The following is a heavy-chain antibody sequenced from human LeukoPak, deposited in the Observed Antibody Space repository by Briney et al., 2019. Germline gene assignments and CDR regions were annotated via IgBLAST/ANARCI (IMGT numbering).Heavy chain of an antibody. D-gene: IGHD3-22*01. CDR3: AKVPYDSGGFDY. J-gene: IGHJ4*02. V-gene: IGHV3-23*01. CDR2: ISGSGGST. Sequence: GSLRLSCTASGFTFSSYAMSWVRQAPGKGLEWVSAISGSGGSTYYADSVKGRFTISRDNSKNTLYLQMNSLGAEDTAVYYCAKVPYDSGGFDYWGQGTLVTVSS. CDR1: GFTFSSYA.